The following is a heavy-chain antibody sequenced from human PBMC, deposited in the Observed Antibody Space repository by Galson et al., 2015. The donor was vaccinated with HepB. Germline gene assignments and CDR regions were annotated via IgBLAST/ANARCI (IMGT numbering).Heavy chain of an antibody. CDR3: ARVGRGIVVVPAAIGLDYYSDL. V-gene: IGHV1-69*13. CDR1: GGAFSSYA. CDR2: FIPIFGTA. Sequence: SVKVSCKASGGAFSSYAISWVRQAPGQGLEWMGKFIPIFGTANYAQKFQGRVTITADESTSTAYMELSSLRFEDTAVYYCARVGRGIVVVPAAIGLDYYSDLWGRGTLVTVSS. D-gene: IGHD2-2*02. J-gene: IGHJ2*01.